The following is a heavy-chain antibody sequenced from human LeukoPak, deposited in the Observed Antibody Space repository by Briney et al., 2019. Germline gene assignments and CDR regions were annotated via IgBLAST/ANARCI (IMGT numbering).Heavy chain of an antibody. D-gene: IGHD6-13*01. CDR3: ARGAAAAGTALFDY. CDR2: IKEDGSEM. V-gene: IGHV3-7*04. J-gene: IGHJ4*02. CDR1: GFTFSSCC. Sequence: PGGSLRLSCAASGFTFSSCCMSWDRQAPGKGLEWVDNIKEDGSEMYYVDSVKGRFTISRDNAKNSLYLQMNSLRAEDTAVYYCARGAAAAGTALFDYWGQGTLVTVSS.